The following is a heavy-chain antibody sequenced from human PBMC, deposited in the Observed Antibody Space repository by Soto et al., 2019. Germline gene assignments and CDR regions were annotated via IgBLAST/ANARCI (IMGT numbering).Heavy chain of an antibody. CDR2: INHSGST. CDR3: ARVWYNWNPFDY. V-gene: IGHV4-34*01. D-gene: IGHD1-20*01. Sequence: SETLSLTCAVYGGSFSGYYWSWIRQPPGKGLEWIGEINHSGSTNYNPSLKSRVTISVDTSKNQFSLKLSSVTAADTAVYYRARVWYNWNPFDYWGQGTLVTVSS. CDR1: GGSFSGYY. J-gene: IGHJ4*02.